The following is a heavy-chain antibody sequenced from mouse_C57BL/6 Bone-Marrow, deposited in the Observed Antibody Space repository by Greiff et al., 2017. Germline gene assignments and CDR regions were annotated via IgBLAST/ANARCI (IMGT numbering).Heavy chain of an antibody. D-gene: IGHD3-2*02. CDR3: ARHIDSSGVY. CDR2: ISGGGGNT. CDR1: GFTFSSYT. Sequence: EVQLVESGGGLVKPGGSLKLSCAASGFTFSSYTMSWVRQTPEKRLEWVATISGGGGNTYYKDSVKGRFTISRDNAKNTLYRQMRSLRSEDTSLYYCARHIDSSGVYWGQGTTLTVSS. J-gene: IGHJ2*01. V-gene: IGHV5-9*01.